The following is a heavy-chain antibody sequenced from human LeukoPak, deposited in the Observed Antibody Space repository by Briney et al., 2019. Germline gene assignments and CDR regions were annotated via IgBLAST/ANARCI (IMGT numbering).Heavy chain of an antibody. D-gene: IGHD2-21*01. V-gene: IGHV4-34*01. CDR3: ARGVVAWFDR. CDR2: INHSGST. Sequence: PSETLSLTCAVYGGSFSGYYWSWIRQPPGKGLEWIGEINHSGSTNYNPSLKSRVTISVDTSKNQFSLKLSSVTAADTAVYYCARGVVAWFDRWGQGTLVTVSS. J-gene: IGHJ5*02. CDR1: GGSFSGYY.